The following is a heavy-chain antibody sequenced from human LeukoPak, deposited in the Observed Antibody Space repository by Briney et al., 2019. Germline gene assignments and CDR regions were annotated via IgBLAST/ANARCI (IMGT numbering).Heavy chain of an antibody. Sequence: SENLSLTCTVSGGSISSGGYYWSWIRQPPGEGLEWIGYIYYSGSTYYNPSLKSRVTISVDTSKNQFSLKLSSVTAADTAVYYCAREMRVCTSISCPSYYFDYWGQGTLVTVSS. D-gene: IGHD2-2*01. CDR3: AREMRVCTSISCPSYYFDY. CDR1: GGSISSGGYY. J-gene: IGHJ4*02. V-gene: IGHV4-30-4*01. CDR2: IYYSGST.